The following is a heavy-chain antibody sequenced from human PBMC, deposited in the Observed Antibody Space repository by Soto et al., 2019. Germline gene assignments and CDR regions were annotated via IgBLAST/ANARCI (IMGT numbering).Heavy chain of an antibody. CDR3: ARAGWKTISGYWPPDYFDY. CDR1: GGSISCGDYY. CDR2: IYYSGST. V-gene: IGHV4-30-4*01. Sequence: PSETLSLTCTVSGGSISCGDYYWSWIRQPPGKGLEWIGYIYYSGSTYYNPSLKSRVTISVDTSKNQFSLKLSSVTAADTAVYYCARAGWKTISGYWPPDYFDYWGQGTLVTVPS. D-gene: IGHD5-12*01. J-gene: IGHJ4*02.